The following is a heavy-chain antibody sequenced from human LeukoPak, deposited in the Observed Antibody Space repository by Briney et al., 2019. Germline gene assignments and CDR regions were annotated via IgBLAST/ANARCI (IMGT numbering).Heavy chain of an antibody. J-gene: IGHJ4*02. D-gene: IGHD5-12*01. V-gene: IGHV1-18*01. CDR3: ARAEHPGYSGYDYDY. CDR2: ISAYNGNT. Sequence: ASVKVSCKASGGTFSSYAISWVRQAPGQGLEWMGWISAYNGNTNYAQKLQGRVTMTTDTSTSTAYMELRSLRSDDTAVYYCARAEHPGYSGYDYDYWGQGTLVTVSS. CDR1: GGTFSSYA.